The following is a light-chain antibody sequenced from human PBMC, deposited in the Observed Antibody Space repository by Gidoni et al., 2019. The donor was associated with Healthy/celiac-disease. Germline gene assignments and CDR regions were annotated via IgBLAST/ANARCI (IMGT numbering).Light chain of an antibody. Sequence: IALTQSPATLSLSPGERATLSCRASQRVSSYLAWYQQKPGPAPRLLIYDASNRATGIPARFSGSGSGTDFTLTISSLEPEDFAVYYCQQRSNWPPYTFGQGTKLEIK. CDR2: DAS. V-gene: IGKV3-11*01. J-gene: IGKJ2*01. CDR3: QQRSNWPPYT. CDR1: QRVSSY.